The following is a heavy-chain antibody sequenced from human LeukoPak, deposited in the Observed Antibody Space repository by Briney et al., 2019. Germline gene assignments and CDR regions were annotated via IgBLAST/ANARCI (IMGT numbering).Heavy chain of an antibody. D-gene: IGHD2-15*01. CDR1: GYRFTSYW. V-gene: IGHV5-51*01. J-gene: IGHJ4*02. CDR3: ARLRLYCSGGSCYSRGFDY. CDR2: IYPGDSDT. Sequence: PGESLKISCKGSGYRFTSYWIGWVRQMPGKGLEWMGIIYPGDSDTRYSPSFQGQVTISADKSISTAYLQWSSLKASDTAMYYCARLRLYCSGGSCYSRGFDYWGQGTLVTVSS.